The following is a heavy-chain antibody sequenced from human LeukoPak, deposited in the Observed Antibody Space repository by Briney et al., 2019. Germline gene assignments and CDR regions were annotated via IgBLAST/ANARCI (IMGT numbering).Heavy chain of an antibody. CDR2: TYYRSKWYN. CDR3: ARDFDY. Sequence: SQTLSLTCAVSGDSVSSNTASWNWIRQSPSRGLEWLGRTYYRSKWYNDYAVSVKSRIIINADTSNNQFSLQPNSVTPEDTAVYYCARDFDYWGQGTLVTVSS. CDR1: GDSVSSNTAS. V-gene: IGHV6-1*01. J-gene: IGHJ4*02.